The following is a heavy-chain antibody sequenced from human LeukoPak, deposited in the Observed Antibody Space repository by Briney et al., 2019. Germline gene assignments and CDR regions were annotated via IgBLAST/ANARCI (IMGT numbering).Heavy chain of an antibody. CDR2: ISSSGSTI. CDR3: ARAGYSRPYYFDF. J-gene: IGHJ4*02. D-gene: IGHD6-13*01. Sequence: KPGGSLRLSCAASGFSLSDYYMSWLRQAPGKGLEWVSSISSSGSTIYYADSVKGRFTISRDNAMNSLYLQMNSLRVEDTAVYYCARAGYSRPYYFDFWGQGTLVTVSS. CDR1: GFSLSDYY. V-gene: IGHV3-11*01.